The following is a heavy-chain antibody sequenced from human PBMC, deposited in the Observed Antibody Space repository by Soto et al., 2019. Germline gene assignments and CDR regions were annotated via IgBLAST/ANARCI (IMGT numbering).Heavy chain of an antibody. CDR3: ASRSSGSRKEWFDP. CDR1: GGSISSSSYY. D-gene: IGHD6-25*01. V-gene: IGHV4-39*01. CDR2: IYYSGST. Sequence: SETLSLTCTVSGGSISSSSYYWGWIRQPPGKRLEWIGSIYYSGSTYYNPSLKSRVTISVATSRTQSSLKLSSVPAADTAVYSCASRSSGSRKEWFDPWGQGTLVTVSS. J-gene: IGHJ5*02.